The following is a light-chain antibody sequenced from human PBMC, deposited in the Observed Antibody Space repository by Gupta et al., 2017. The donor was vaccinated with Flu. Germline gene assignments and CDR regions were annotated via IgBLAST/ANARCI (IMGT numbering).Light chain of an antibody. V-gene: IGKV1-5*03. Sequence: DIQMPQSPSTLSASIGDRVTITCRASQSISSWLAWYQQKAGKAPKLLIYKASTLESGVPSRFSGSGSGTEFTLTISSLQFDDVATYYCQQYKSYSHTFGQGTKLEIK. J-gene: IGKJ2*01. CDR2: KAS. CDR3: QQYKSYSHT. CDR1: QSISSW.